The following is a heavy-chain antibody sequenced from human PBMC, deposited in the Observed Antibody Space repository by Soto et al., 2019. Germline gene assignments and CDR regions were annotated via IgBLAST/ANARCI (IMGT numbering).Heavy chain of an antibody. CDR2: LNPKSGMT. D-gene: IGHD1-26*01. J-gene: IGHJ4*02. CDR1: GYTFTTYD. CDR3: AGVAGSPGD. V-gene: IGHV1-8*01. Sequence: QVQLVQSGPEVKKPGASVKVSCKASGYTFTTYDFNWVRQAPGQGLEWMGWLNPKSGMTGSAQKFQDRGTMTRHTSISAVYTELSSLGSVDTAVYYCAGVAGSPGDWGQGTLVTVSS.